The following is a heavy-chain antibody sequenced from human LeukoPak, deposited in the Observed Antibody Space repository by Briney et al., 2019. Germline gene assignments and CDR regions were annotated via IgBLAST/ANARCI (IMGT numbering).Heavy chain of an antibody. CDR3: AKGQRTSVWSDY. Sequence: GGSLRLTCAASGFTFSSYSMNWVRQAPGKGLEWVSSISSSSIYIYYADSVKGRFTISRDNAKNSLYLQMNSLRAEDTAVYYCAKGQRTSVWSDYWGQGTLVTVSS. CDR2: ISSSSIYI. V-gene: IGHV3-21*01. J-gene: IGHJ4*02. CDR1: GFTFSSYS. D-gene: IGHD2-21*01.